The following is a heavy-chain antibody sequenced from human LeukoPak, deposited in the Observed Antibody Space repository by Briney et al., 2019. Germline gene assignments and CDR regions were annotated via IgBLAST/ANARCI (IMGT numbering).Heavy chain of an antibody. V-gene: IGHV3-48*01. CDR3: ARGRITGTTYGMDV. J-gene: IGHJ6*02. CDR2: ISGGSNSI. CDR1: GFTFSNYG. D-gene: IGHD1-7*01. Sequence: GGSLGLSCAASGFTFSNYGMHWVRQAPGKGLEWVSYISGGSNSIYYADSVKGRFTISRDNAKNSLSLQMNSLRAEDTAVYFCARGRITGTTYGMDVWGQGTTVTVSS.